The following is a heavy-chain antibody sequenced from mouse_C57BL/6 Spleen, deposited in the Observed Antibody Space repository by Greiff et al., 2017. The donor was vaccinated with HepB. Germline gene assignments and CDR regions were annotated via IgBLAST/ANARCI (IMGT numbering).Heavy chain of an antibody. V-gene: IGHV2-6-1*01. CDR1: GFSLTSYG. D-gene: IGHD1-1*01. J-gene: IGHJ3*01. CDR2: IWSDGST. Sequence: QVQLKQSGPGLVAPSQSLSITCTVSGFSLTSYGVHWVRQPPGKGLEWLVVIWSDGSTTYNSALKSRLSISKDNSKSQVFLKMNSLQTDDTAMYYCARHEGYYYGFAYWGQGTLVTVSA. CDR3: ARHEGYYYGFAY.